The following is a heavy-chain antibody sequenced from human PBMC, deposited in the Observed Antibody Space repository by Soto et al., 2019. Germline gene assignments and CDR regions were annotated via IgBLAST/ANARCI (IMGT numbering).Heavy chain of an antibody. CDR3: VRGGNYRLDC. CDR1: GFTFSSHN. Sequence: EEQLVESGGGLVQPGGSLSLSCVASGFTFSSHNINWDRQAPGNGLEWISYISTSGTSIYYADSVKGRFTISRDNVNNSLYLQMNSLKAEDTSLYYCVRGGNYRLDCWGQGTLVTVSS. D-gene: IGHD2-15*01. V-gene: IGHV3-48*01. CDR2: ISTSGTSI. J-gene: IGHJ4*02.